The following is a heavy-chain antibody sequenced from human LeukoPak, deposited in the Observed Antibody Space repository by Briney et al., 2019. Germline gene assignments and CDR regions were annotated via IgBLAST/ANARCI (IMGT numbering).Heavy chain of an antibody. D-gene: IGHD3-22*01. V-gene: IGHV1-2*02. CDR3: ASSGIKRTYYYDSSGYQFDY. J-gene: IGHJ4*02. CDR2: INPNSGGT. Sequence: ASVKVSRKASGYTFTGYYMHWVRQAPGQGLEWMGWINPNSGGTNYAQKFQGRVTMTRDTSISTAYMELSRLRSDDTAVYYCASSGIKRTYYYDSSGYQFDYWGQGTLVTVSS. CDR1: GYTFTGYY.